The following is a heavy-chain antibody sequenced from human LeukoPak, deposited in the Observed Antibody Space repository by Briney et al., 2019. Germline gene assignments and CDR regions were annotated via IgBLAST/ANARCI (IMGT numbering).Heavy chain of an antibody. Sequence: GGSLRLSCAASGFNFKTYTLTWVRQAPGKRPEWLSSITAGDGATYYADSVRGRFTISRDYSRNTVYLHLSGLRAEGTAVYYCARDRSTDAISEFWGQGTLVAVSS. CDR1: GFNFKTYT. D-gene: IGHD1-1*01. J-gene: IGHJ4*02. CDR3: ARDRSTDAISEF. V-gene: IGHV3-23*01. CDR2: ITAGDGAT.